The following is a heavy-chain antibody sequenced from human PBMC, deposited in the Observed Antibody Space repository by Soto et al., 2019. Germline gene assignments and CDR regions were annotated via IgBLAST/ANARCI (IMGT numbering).Heavy chain of an antibody. D-gene: IGHD7-27*01. J-gene: IGHJ4*02. V-gene: IGHV4-34*01. CDR2: INHSGST. CDR1: GGSFSGYY. CDR3: ARGWGRIFDY. Sequence: QVQLQQWGAGLLKPSETLSLTCAVYGGSFSGYYCNWIRQPPGKGLEWIGEINHSGSTNYNPSLKTRVTISVDTSKNQFALKLSSVTAADTAVYYCARGWGRIFDYWGQGTLVTVSS.